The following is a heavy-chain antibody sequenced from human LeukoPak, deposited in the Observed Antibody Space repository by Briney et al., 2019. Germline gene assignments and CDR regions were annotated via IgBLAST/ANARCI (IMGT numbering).Heavy chain of an antibody. CDR3: ARARQDIVVVPADNWFDP. CDR2: IYTSGTT. Sequence: SETLSLTCTVSGASISSYYWSWIRQPAGKGLEWIGRIYTSGTTNYNPSLKSRVTMSVDTSKNQFSLKLSSVTAADTAVYYCARARQDIVVVPADNWFDPWGQGTLVTVSS. D-gene: IGHD2-2*01. V-gene: IGHV4-4*07. CDR1: GASISSYY. J-gene: IGHJ5*02.